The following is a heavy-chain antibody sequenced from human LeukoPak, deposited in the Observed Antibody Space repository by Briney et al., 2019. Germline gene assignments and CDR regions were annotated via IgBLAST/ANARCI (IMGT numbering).Heavy chain of an antibody. D-gene: IGHD5-12*01. Sequence: EASVKVSCKASGGTFSSYAISWVRQAPGQGLEWMGRIIPIFGIANYAQKFQGRVTITADKSTSTAYMELSSLRSEDTAVYYCARNRDRGYDSEVLNYYYYGMDVWGQGTTVTVSS. J-gene: IGHJ6*02. CDR3: ARNRDRGYDSEVLNYYYYGMDV. CDR2: IIPIFGIA. CDR1: GGTFSSYA. V-gene: IGHV1-69*04.